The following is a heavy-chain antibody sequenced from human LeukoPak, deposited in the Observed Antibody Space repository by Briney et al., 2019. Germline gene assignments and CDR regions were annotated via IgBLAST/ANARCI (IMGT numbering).Heavy chain of an antibody. CDR2: IYYSGST. CDR3: ARACSSSWYTSCWFDP. Sequence: SETLSLTCTVSGGSISSYYWSWIRQPPGKGLEWIGYIYYSGSTNYNPSLKSRVTISVDTSKNQFSLKVSSVTAADTAVYYCARACSSSWYTSCWFDPWGQGTLVTVSS. V-gene: IGHV4-59*01. D-gene: IGHD6-13*01. J-gene: IGHJ5*02. CDR1: GGSISSYY.